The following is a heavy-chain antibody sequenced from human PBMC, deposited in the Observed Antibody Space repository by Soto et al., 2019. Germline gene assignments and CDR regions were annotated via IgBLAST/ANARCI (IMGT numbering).Heavy chain of an antibody. CDR3: ARGGVVPADPGDFDY. CDR2: IYYSGST. V-gene: IGHV4-59*01. CDR1: GGSISSYY. Sequence: QVQLQESGPGLVKPSETLSLTCTVCGGSISSYYWSWIRQPPGKGLEWIGYIYYSGSTNYNPSLKSRVTTSVDTSKNQFSLTLSAVTAADTAVYYCARGGVVPADPGDFDYWGQGTLVTVSS. J-gene: IGHJ4*02. D-gene: IGHD2-2*01.